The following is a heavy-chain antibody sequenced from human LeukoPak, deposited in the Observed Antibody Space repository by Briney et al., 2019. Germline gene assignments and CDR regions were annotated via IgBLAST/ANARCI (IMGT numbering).Heavy chain of an antibody. D-gene: IGHD2-15*01. J-gene: IGHJ5*02. Sequence: SVKVSCKASGYTFTSYYLHWVRQAPGQGLEWMGGIIPIFGTANYAQKFQGRVTITADESTSTAYMELSSLRSEDAAVYYCARVGHCSGGSCYIESWFDPWGQGTLVTVSS. CDR1: GYTFTSYY. CDR2: IIPIFGTA. V-gene: IGHV1-69*13. CDR3: ARVGHCSGGSCYIESWFDP.